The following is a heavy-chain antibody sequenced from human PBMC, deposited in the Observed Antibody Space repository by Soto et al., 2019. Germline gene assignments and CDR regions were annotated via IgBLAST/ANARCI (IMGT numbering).Heavy chain of an antibody. CDR2: ISAHNGNT. CDR3: ARGRYGDY. J-gene: IGHJ4*02. CDR1: GYTFTSYG. Sequence: QVHLVQSGAEVKKPGASVKVSCKASGYTFTSYGITWVRQAPGHGLEWMGWISAHNGNTDYAQKLQGRVIVTRDTSTSTAYMERRRLISDDTAVYYCARGRYGDYWGQGALVTVSS. D-gene: IGHD1-1*01. V-gene: IGHV1-18*01.